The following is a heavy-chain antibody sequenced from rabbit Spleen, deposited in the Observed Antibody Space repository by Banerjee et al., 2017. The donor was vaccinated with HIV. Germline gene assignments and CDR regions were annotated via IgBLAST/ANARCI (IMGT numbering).Heavy chain of an antibody. V-gene: IGHV1S40*01. Sequence: QSLEESGGDLVKPGASLTLTCTASGFSFSAVHWIYWVRQSPGKGREWIGTIYAGSSGSPYCASWAKRRFTISKTSSTTMTLQMISLTAADTADYFCTIATITTVITGLWGPGTLVTVS. J-gene: IGHJ4*01. CDR2: IYAGSSGSP. D-gene: IGHD2-1*01. CDR3: TIATITTVITGL. CDR1: GFSFSAVHW.